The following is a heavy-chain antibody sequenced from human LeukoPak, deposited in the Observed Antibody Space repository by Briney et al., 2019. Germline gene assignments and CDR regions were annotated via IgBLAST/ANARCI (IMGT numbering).Heavy chain of an antibody. Sequence: SETLSLTCAVYDGSFSGSYCTWIRQPPGKGLEWIGSIYYSGSTYYNPSLKSRVTISVDTSKNQFSLKLSSVTAADTAVYYCASSGSSPLDYWGQGTLVTVSS. J-gene: IGHJ4*02. D-gene: IGHD1-26*01. V-gene: IGHV4-34*01. CDR3: ASSGSSPLDY. CDR1: DGSFSGSY. CDR2: IYYSGST.